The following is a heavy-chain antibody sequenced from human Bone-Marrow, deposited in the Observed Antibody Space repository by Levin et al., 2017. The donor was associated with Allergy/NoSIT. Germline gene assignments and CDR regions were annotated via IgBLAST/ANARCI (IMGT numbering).Heavy chain of an antibody. D-gene: IGHD3-3*01. CDR3: AREEAYHHEMWGGWPKDSFGLDV. V-gene: IGHV3-11*01. CDR1: GFTFSNYY. CDR2: ISSRGETK. J-gene: IGHJ6*02. Sequence: PGGSLRLSCEGSGFTFSNYYIMWIRQSSGRGLEWVSYISSRGETKNYADSVKGRFTISRDNADNSVYLQMNALRVEDTAVYLCAREEAYHHEMWGGWPKDSFGLDVWGQGTTVTVSS.